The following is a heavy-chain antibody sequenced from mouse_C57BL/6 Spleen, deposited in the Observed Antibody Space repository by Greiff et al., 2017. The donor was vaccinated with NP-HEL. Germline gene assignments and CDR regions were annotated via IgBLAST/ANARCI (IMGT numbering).Heavy chain of an antibody. Sequence: QVQLQQSGAELARPGASVKLSCKASGYTFTSYGISWVKQRTGQGLEWIGEIYPRSGNTYYNEKFQGKATLTADKSSSTAYMELRSLTSEDSAVYFCARSPSYYGYYYAMDYWGQGTSVTVSS. D-gene: IGHD1-2*01. V-gene: IGHV1-81*01. J-gene: IGHJ4*01. CDR1: GYTFTSYG. CDR3: ARSPSYYGYYYAMDY. CDR2: IYPRSGNT.